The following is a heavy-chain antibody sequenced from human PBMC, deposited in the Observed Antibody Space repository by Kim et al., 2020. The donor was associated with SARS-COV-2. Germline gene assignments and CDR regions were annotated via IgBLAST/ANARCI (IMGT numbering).Heavy chain of an antibody. J-gene: IGHJ4*02. Sequence: SQTLSLTCTVSGGSVSSGSYYWSWIRQPPGKGLEWIGYIYYSGSTNYNPSLKSRVTISVDTSKNQFSLKLSSVTAADTAVYYCARDGGDGGWYEWDYWGQGTLVTVSS. CDR1: GGSVSSGSYY. D-gene: IGHD6-19*01. CDR3: ARDGGDGGWYEWDY. CDR2: IYYSGST. V-gene: IGHV4-61*01.